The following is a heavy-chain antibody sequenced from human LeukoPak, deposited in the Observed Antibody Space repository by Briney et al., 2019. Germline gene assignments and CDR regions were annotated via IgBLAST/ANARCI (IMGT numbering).Heavy chain of an antibody. J-gene: IGHJ4*02. CDR3: ARAYSSGWYVFDY. Sequence: SVKVSCKASGGTFSSYAISWVRQAPGQGLEWMGTIIPIFGTAKYAQKFQGRVTITTDESTSTAYMELSSLRSEDTTVYYCARAYSSGWYVFDYWGQGTLVTVSS. D-gene: IGHD6-19*01. CDR1: GGTFSSYA. CDR2: IIPIFGTA. V-gene: IGHV1-69*05.